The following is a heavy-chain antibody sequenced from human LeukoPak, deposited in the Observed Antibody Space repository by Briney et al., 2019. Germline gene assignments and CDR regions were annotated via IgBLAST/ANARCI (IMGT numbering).Heavy chain of an antibody. CDR3: ARRGYSGYADPFDY. J-gene: IGHJ4*02. V-gene: IGHV3-23*01. Sequence: RGSLRLSCAASGFTFSIYAMSWVRQTPGKGLEWVSSITSRDGTTYYADSLTGRFTLSRDNAKNSLYLQMNSLRAENTALYYCARRGYSGYADPFDYWGQGTLVTVSS. CDR1: GFTFSIYA. CDR2: ITSRDGTT. D-gene: IGHD5-12*01.